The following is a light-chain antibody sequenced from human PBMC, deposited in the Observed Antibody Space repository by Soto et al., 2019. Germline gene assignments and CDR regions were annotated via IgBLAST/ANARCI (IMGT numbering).Light chain of an antibody. CDR3: SSYTRSSTLRV. CDR1: SSDVGGYNY. Sequence: QSALTQPASVSGSPGQSITISCTGTSSDVGGYNYVSWYQQHPGNAPKLMIYGVTNRPSGVSNRFSGSKSGNTASLTISGLQAEDEADYYCSSYTRSSTLRVFGGGTKLTVL. V-gene: IGLV2-14*01. CDR2: GVT. J-gene: IGLJ3*02.